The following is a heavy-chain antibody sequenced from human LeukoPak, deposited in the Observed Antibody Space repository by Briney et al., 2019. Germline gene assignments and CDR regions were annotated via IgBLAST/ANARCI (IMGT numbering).Heavy chain of an antibody. J-gene: IGHJ2*01. Sequence: PSETLSLTCTVSGGSISSGDYYWSWIRQHPGKGLEWIGYIYYSGSTYYNPSLKSRVTISVDTSKNQFSLKLSSVTAADTTVYYCARVRLTTVTPWYFDLWGRGTLVTVSS. D-gene: IGHD4-17*01. CDR2: IYYSGST. CDR1: GGSISSGDYY. CDR3: ARVRLTTVTPWYFDL. V-gene: IGHV4-31*03.